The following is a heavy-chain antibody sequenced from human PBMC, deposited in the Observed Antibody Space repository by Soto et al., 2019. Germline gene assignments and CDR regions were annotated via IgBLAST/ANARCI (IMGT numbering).Heavy chain of an antibody. V-gene: IGHV3-7*03. J-gene: IGHJ6*02. CDR3: ARDHLILPAHDFFYGSDV. Sequence: GGSLRLTCEVSGFTFSMYSMSWVRQTPGKGLEWVAKIPQDGVDGHYADSVKGRFTITRDNGKNSLYLQMNNLRAEDTAVYYCARDHLILPAHDFFYGSDVWGRGATVTVSS. D-gene: IGHD2-21*02. CDR2: IPQDGVDG. CDR1: GFTFSMYS.